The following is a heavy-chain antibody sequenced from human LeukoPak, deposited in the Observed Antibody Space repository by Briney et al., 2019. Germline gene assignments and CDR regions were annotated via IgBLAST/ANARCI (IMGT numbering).Heavy chain of an antibody. Sequence: GGSLRLSCAAPGFTFSSYAMSWVRQAPGKGLEWVAVISYDGSNKSYADSVKGRLTISRDNARNSLYLQIYSLRAEDTAVYYCVRGDSRDYWGQGTLVTVSS. V-gene: IGHV3-30*03. CDR2: ISYDGSNK. CDR3: VRGDSRDY. CDR1: GFTFSSYA. D-gene: IGHD6-13*01. J-gene: IGHJ4*02.